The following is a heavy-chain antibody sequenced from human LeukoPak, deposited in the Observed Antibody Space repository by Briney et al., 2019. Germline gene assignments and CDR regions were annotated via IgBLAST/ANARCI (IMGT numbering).Heavy chain of an antibody. CDR3: ARGVFLSGYLDAFDL. Sequence: GGSLRLSYAASGFTLSTYNMKWVRQAPRKGLEWVSSISTSSSYIYYADSVKGRYTISRDNSKNTVYLQMSSLRVEDTAVYYCARGVFLSGYLDAFDLWGQGTVVTVSS. V-gene: IGHV3-21*04. CDR2: ISTSSSYI. D-gene: IGHD3-22*01. J-gene: IGHJ3*01. CDR1: GFTLSTYN.